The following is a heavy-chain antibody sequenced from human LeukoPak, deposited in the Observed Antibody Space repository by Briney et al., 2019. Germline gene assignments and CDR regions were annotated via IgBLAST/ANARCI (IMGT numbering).Heavy chain of an antibody. CDR2: IGISSGNT. CDR3: ARDYKYAFDN. V-gene: IGHV3-48*01. CDR1: GFRFSDYS. Sequence: GSLRLSCAASGFRFSDYSMNWVRQAPGKGLEWISYIGISSGNTKYADSVKGRFTISGDKARNSLYLQTNSLRVEDTAVYYCARDYKYAFDNWGQGTLVTVSS. D-gene: IGHD5-24*01. J-gene: IGHJ4*02.